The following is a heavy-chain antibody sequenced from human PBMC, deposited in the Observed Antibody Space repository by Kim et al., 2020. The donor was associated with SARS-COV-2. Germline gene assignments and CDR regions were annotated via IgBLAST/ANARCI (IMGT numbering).Heavy chain of an antibody. CDR1: GFTFSSYW. CDR2: IKQDGSEK. D-gene: IGHD2-2*01. J-gene: IGHJ5*02. CDR3: ARDGGYCSSTSCYGGGWFDP. Sequence: GGSLRLSCAASGFTFSSYWMSWVRQAPGKGLEWVANIKQDGSEKYYVDSVKGRFTISRDNAKNSLYLQMNSLRAEDTAVYYCARDGGYCSSTSCYGGGWFDPWGQGTLVTVSS. V-gene: IGHV3-7*01.